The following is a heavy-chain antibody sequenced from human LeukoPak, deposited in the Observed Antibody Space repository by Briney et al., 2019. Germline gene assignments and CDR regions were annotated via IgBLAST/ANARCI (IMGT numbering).Heavy chain of an antibody. V-gene: IGHV3-21*01. CDR1: GFTFSSYG. J-gene: IGHJ4*02. D-gene: IGHD2/OR15-2a*01. CDR3: AKDLGLLFDY. Sequence: GGSLRLSCAASGFTFSSYGMHWVRQAPGKGLEWVSSISSSSSYIYYADSVKGRFTISRDNSKNTLYLQMNSLRAEDTAVYYCAKDLGLLFDYWGQGTLVTVSS. CDR2: ISSSSSYI.